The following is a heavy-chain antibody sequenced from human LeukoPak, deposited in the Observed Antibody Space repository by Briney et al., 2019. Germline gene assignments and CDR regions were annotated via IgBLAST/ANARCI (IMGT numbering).Heavy chain of an antibody. V-gene: IGHV3-23*01. J-gene: IGHJ4*02. CDR1: GFTFSSYA. CDR3: AKAPIVVVPAATDY. Sequence: GGSLRLSCAASGFTFSSYAMSWVRQAPGKGLEGVSAISGSGGSTYYADSVKGRFTTSRDNSKNTLYLQMNSLRAEDTAVYYCAKAPIVVVPAATDYWGQGTLVTVSS. D-gene: IGHD2-2*01. CDR2: ISGSGGST.